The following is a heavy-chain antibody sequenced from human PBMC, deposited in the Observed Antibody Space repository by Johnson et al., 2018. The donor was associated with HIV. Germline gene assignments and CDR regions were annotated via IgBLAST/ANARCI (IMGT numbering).Heavy chain of an antibody. D-gene: IGHD6-6*01. CDR3: ANSYSSSSGNNDYAFDI. J-gene: IGHJ3*02. V-gene: IGHV3-7*02. CDR1: GFTFSSYA. Sequence: MQLVESGGGLVQPGGSLRLSCAASGFTFSSYAMNWVRQAPGKGLEWVANIKQDGSERKYVDSVKGRFTISRYNAKNSLYLQMNSLRAEDTAVYYCANSYSSSSGNNDYAFDIWGQGTMVTVSS. CDR2: IKQDGSER.